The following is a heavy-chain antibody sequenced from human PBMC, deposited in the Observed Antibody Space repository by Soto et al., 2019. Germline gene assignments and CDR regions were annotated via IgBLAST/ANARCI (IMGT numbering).Heavy chain of an antibody. J-gene: IGHJ4*02. Sequence: SETLSLTCTVSGGSISSYYWSWIRQPPGKGLEWIGYIYYSGSTNYNPSLKSRVTISVDTSKNQFSLKLSSVTAADTAVYYCARGHSAMLRYFAYWGQGTLVTVSS. CDR2: IYYSGST. CDR1: GGSISSYY. CDR3: ARGHSAMLRYFAY. D-gene: IGHD2-2*01. V-gene: IGHV4-59*01.